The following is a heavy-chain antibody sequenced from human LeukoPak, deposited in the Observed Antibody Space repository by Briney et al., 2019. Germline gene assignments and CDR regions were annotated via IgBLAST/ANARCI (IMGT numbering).Heavy chain of an antibody. J-gene: IGHJ3*02. CDR1: GFTFTSSA. V-gene: IGHV1-58*02. CDR3: AADSSGWTYDAFDI. Sequence: SVKVSCKASGFTFTSSAMQWLRQARGQRLEWIGWIVVGSGNTNYAQKFQERVTINRDMSTSTAYMELSSLRSEDTAVYYCAADSSGWTYDAFDIWGQGTMVTVSS. CDR2: IVVGSGNT. D-gene: IGHD6-19*01.